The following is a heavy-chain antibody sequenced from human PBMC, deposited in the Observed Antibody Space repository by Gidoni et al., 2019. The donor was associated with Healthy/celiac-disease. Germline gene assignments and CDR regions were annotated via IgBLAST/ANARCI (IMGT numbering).Heavy chain of an antibody. CDR2: TYYSGST. D-gene: IGHD2-15*01. CDR1: GGSISSSSYY. Sequence: QLQLQESGPGLVKPSETLSLTCTVSGGSISSSSYYWGWIRQPPGKGLEWIGSTYYSGSTYYNPSLKSRVTISVDTSKNQFSLKLSSVTAADTAVYYCARIVCSGGSCYPSQNDYWGQGTLVTVSS. V-gene: IGHV4-39*01. CDR3: ARIVCSGGSCYPSQNDY. J-gene: IGHJ4*02.